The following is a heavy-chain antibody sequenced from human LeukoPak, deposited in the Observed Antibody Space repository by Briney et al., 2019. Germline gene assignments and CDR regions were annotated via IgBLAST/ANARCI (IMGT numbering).Heavy chain of an antibody. CDR2: ISYDGSNK. D-gene: IGHD4-17*01. CDR1: GFTFSSYG. Sequence: GGSLRLSCAASGFTFSSYGMHWVRQAPGKGLEWVAVISYDGSNKYYADSVKGRFTISRDNSKNTLYLQMYSLRAEDTAVYYCASLIMTTVTTQPSDDAFDIWGQGTMVTVSS. CDR3: ASLIMTTVTTQPSDDAFDI. V-gene: IGHV3-30*03. J-gene: IGHJ3*02.